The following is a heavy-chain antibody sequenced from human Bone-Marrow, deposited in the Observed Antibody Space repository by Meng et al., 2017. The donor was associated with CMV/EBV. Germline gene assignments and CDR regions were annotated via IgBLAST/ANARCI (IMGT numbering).Heavy chain of an antibody. J-gene: IGHJ4*02. CDR1: GFTFTRHD. Sequence: GGSLRLSCAASGFTFTRHDMHWVRQAPGKGLEWVAFIRYDGSNKYYADSVKGRFTISRDNSKNTLYLQMNSLRAEDTAVYYCAKDRGGSGSYEVDYWGQGTLVTVSS. V-gene: IGHV3-30*02. CDR3: AKDRGGSGSYEVDY. CDR2: IRYDGSNK. D-gene: IGHD3-10*01.